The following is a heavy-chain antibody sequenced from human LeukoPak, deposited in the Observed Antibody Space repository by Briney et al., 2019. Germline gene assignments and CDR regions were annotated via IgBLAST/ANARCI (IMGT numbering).Heavy chain of an antibody. J-gene: IGHJ6*03. CDR3: ARRSIITMVRGVIGPHYYYYYMDV. CDR1: GGSISSYY. V-gene: IGHV4-59*12. Sequence: SETLSLTCTVSGGSISSYYWSWIRQPPGKGLEWIGYIYYSGSTNYNPSLKSRVTISVDTSKNQFSLKLSSVTAADTAVYYCARRSIITMVRGVIGPHYYYYYMDVWGKGTTVTISS. D-gene: IGHD3-10*01. CDR2: IYYSGST.